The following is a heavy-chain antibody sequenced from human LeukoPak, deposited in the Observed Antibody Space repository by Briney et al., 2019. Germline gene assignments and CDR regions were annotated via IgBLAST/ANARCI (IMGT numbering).Heavy chain of an antibody. CDR3: AKAPPYKKYFDY. D-gene: IGHD1-1*01. J-gene: IGHJ4*02. CDR2: ISYDGSNK. V-gene: IGHV3-30*18. Sequence: GGSLRLSCAASGFTFSSYGMHWVRQAPGKGLEWVAVISYDGSNKCYADSVKGRFTISRDNSKNTLYLQMNSLRAEDTAVYYCAKAPPYKKYFDYWGQGTLVTVSS. CDR1: GFTFSSYG.